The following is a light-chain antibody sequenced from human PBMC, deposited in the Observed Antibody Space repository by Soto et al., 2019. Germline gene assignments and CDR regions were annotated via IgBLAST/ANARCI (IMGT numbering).Light chain of an antibody. V-gene: IGLV1-44*01. CDR3: ASWDDSLNGYV. CDR2: SNN. Sequence: QSVLTQPPSASGTPGQRVTISCSGRSSNIGSNTVNWYQQLPGPAPKLLIYSNNQRPSGVPDRFSGSKSGTSASLAISGLQSEDEADYYCASWDDSLNGYVFGTGTKLTVL. CDR1: SSNIGSNT. J-gene: IGLJ1*01.